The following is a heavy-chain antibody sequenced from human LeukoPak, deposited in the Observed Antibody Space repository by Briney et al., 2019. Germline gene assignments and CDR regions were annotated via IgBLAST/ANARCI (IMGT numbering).Heavy chain of an antibody. Sequence: PGGSLRLSCAASGFTFSSYAMHWVRQAPGKGLEWVSAISGSGGSTYYADSVKGRFTISRDNAKNSLYLQMNSLRAEDTAVYYCARDRSTIFGVVKIAGFDPWGQGTLVTVSS. D-gene: IGHD3-3*01. CDR3: ARDRSTIFGVVKIAGFDP. CDR1: GFTFSSYA. V-gene: IGHV3-23*01. CDR2: ISGSGGST. J-gene: IGHJ5*02.